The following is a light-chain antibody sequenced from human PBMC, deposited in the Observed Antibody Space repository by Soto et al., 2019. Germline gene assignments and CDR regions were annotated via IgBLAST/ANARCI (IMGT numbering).Light chain of an antibody. J-gene: IGKJ5*01. CDR2: DAS. Sequence: EIVLTQSPGTLSLSPGERATLSCRASQSVSSSWLAWYQQKPGQAPRLLIYDASGRATGSPDRFSGSGSGTAFTPTITRLEPEDFAVFYCQQYVTSPFTSGQGTRLEIK. CDR1: QSVSSSW. V-gene: IGKV3-20*01. CDR3: QQYVTSPFT.